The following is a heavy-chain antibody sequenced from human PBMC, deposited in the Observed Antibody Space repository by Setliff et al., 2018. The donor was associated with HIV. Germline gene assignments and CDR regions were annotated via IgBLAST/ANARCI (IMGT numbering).Heavy chain of an antibody. CDR3: ARDRLNVYSSVHAFDI. D-gene: IGHD6-19*01. V-gene: IGHV1-2*02. CDR2: INPNRGGT. Sequence: ASVKVSCKAPGYSFTDYYMHWVRQAPGQGLEWMGWINPNRGGTNYAQKFQGRVTMTRDTSITTAYMELSRVRSDDTAVYYCARDRLNVYSSVHAFDIWGQGTMVTVSS. J-gene: IGHJ3*02. CDR1: GYSFTDYY.